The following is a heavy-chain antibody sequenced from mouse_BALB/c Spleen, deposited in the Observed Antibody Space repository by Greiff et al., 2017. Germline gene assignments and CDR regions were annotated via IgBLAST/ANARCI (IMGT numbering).Heavy chain of an antibody. CDR3: ARLPYYYGSSYGYFDV. CDR2: ISSGSSTI. CDR1: GFTFSSFG. Sequence: EVQVVESGGGLVQPGGSRKLSCAASGFTFSSFGMHWVRQAPEKGLEWVAYISSGSSTIYYADTVKGRFTISRDNPKNTLFLQMTSLRSEDTAMYYCARLPYYYGSSYGYFDVWGAGTTVTVSS. J-gene: IGHJ1*01. V-gene: IGHV5-17*02. D-gene: IGHD1-1*01.